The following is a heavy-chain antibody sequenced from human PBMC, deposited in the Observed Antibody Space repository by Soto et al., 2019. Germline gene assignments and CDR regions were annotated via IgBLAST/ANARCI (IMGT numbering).Heavy chain of an antibody. CDR2: ISGSGGIT. CDR1: GFTFSNYA. V-gene: IGHV3-23*01. J-gene: IGHJ4*02. D-gene: IGHD6-13*01. CDR3: AKDRERDAWYEDY. Sequence: EVHLLESGGGLVQPGGSLRLSCAASGFTFSNYAMSWVRQAPGKGLEWVSVISGSGGITHHADSVKGRFTISRDNSKNTLYLQMNSLRAEDTAVYYCAKDRERDAWYEDYWGQGTLVTVSS.